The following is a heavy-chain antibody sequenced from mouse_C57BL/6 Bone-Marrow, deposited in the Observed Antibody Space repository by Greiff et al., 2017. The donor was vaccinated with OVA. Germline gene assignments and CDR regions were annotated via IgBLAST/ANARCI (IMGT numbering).Heavy chain of an antibody. D-gene: IGHD1-1*01. Sequence: EVKLVESGGGLVQPGGSLTLSCAASGFTFSDYYMYWVRQTPEKRLEWVAYISNGGGSTYYPDTVKGRFTISRDNAKNTLYLQMSRLKSEDTAMYYCARHTVVFDYWGQGTTLTVSS. V-gene: IGHV5-12*01. CDR3: ARHTVVFDY. CDR1: GFTFSDYY. J-gene: IGHJ2*01. CDR2: ISNGGGST.